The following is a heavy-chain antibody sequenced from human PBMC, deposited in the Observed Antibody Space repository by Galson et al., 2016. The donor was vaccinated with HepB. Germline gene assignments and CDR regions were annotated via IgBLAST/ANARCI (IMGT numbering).Heavy chain of an antibody. Sequence: SLRLSCAGSGLTFSNYAMPWVRQSPGKGLEWVSAITCGGGGTFYADSATGRFPVSRDNSKNTLFLQMNSLRAEDTALYHCAKDPNGVFLGSFDSWGQGTMVIVSS. V-gene: IGHV3-23*01. CDR1: GLTFSNYA. CDR3: AKDPNGVFLGSFDS. J-gene: IGHJ5*01. CDR2: ITCGGGGT. D-gene: IGHD2-8*01.